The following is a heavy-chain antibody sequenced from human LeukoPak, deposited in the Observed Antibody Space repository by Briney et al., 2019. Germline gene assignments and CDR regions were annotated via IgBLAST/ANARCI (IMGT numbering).Heavy chain of an antibody. CDR3: ARDRITGPMDV. D-gene: IGHD1-20*01. CDR1: GYTFTSYD. V-gene: IGHV1-2*02. J-gene: IGHJ6*03. Sequence: ASVKVSCKASGYTFTSYDINWVRQATGQGLEWMGWINPNSGGTNYAQKFQGRVTMTRDTSISTAYMELSRLRSDDTAVYYCARDRITGPMDVWGKGTTVTVSS. CDR2: INPNSGGT.